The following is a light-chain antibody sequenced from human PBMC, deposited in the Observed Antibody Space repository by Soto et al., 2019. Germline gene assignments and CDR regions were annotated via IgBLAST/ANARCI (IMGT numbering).Light chain of an antibody. CDR3: SSYTSSSPVG. J-gene: IGLJ2*01. CDR1: SSDVGGYHY. CDR2: EVS. Sequence: QSALTQPASVSGSPGQSITISCTGTSSDVGGYHYVSWYQQHPGKAPKLMIYEVSNRPSGVSNRFSGSQSGNTASLTISGLQAEDEADYYCSSYTSSSPVGFGGGTQLTVL. V-gene: IGLV2-14*01.